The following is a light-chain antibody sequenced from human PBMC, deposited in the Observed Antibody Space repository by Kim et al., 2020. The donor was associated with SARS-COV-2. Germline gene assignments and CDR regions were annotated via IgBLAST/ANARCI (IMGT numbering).Light chain of an antibody. CDR1: LGSNND. J-gene: IGKJ1*01. V-gene: IGKV1-27*01. CDR2: AAT. Sequence: ASVRDRVTITCRASLGSNNDLAQYQQKPGQVPLLLIYAATALQTGVPSRFSGSGSETNFTLTISNLQPEDVAAYYWQKYNSAPWTFGQGTKVDIK. CDR3: QKYNSAPWT.